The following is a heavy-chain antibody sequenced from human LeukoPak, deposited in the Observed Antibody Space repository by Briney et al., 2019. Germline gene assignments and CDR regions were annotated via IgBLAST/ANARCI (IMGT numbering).Heavy chain of an antibody. CDR3: ARGSGGIAVAGTISDWFDP. CDR2: ISGSGGST. V-gene: IGHV3-23*01. Sequence: GGTLILSCAASGFTFSSYGMSWVRQAPGKGLEWVSAISGSGGSTYYADSVKGRFTISRDNSKNTLYLQMNSLRAEDTAVYYCARGSGGIAVAGTISDWFDPWGQGTLVTVSS. D-gene: IGHD6-19*01. CDR1: GFTFSSYG. J-gene: IGHJ5*02.